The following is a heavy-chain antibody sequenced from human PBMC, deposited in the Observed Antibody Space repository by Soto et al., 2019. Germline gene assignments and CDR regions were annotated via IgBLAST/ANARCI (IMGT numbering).Heavy chain of an antibody. Sequence: PSETLSLTCTVSGGSISSGGYYWSWIRQHPGEGLEWIGYIYYSGSTYYNPSLKSQVTISVDTSKNQFSLKLSSVTAADTAVYYCARDRGGGSYPLSWFDPWGQGTLVTVSS. D-gene: IGHD1-26*01. CDR3: ARDRGGGSYPLSWFDP. CDR2: IYYSGST. J-gene: IGHJ5*02. V-gene: IGHV4-31*01. CDR1: GGSISSGGYY.